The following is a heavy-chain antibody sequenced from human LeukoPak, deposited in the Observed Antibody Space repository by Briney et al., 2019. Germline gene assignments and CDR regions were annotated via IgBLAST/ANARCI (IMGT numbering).Heavy chain of an antibody. CDR1: GYTFTSYG. V-gene: IGHV1-18*01. Sequence: ASVKVSCKASGYTFTSYGISWVRRAPGQGLEWMGWISAYNGNTNYAQKLQGRVTMTTDTSTSTAYMELRSLRSDDTAVYYCARDDSGWLPTDYWGQGTLVTVSS. D-gene: IGHD1-26*01. CDR3: ARDDSGWLPTDY. CDR2: ISAYNGNT. J-gene: IGHJ4*02.